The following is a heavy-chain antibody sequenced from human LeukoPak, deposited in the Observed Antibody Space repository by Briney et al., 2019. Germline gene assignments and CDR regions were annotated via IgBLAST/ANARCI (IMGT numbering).Heavy chain of an antibody. CDR2: TYYSGST. V-gene: IGHV4-59*08. J-gene: IGHJ4*02. CDR3: ASHGYAAFDY. D-gene: IGHD5-12*01. Sequence: PSETLSPTCTVSGGSISSYYWSWIRQPPGKGLEWIGYTYYSGSTNYNPSLKSRVTISVDTPKNQFSLKLSSVTAADTAVYYCASHGYAAFDYWGQGTLVTVSS. CDR1: GGSISSYY.